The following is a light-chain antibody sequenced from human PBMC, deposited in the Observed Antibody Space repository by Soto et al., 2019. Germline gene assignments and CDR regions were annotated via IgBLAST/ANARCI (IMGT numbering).Light chain of an antibody. CDR2: EVT. CDR1: SSDVGSYNY. Sequence: QSALTRPPSASGSPGQSVTISCTGTSSDVGSYNYVSWYQQHPGKAPKLMIYEVTKRPSGVPDRFSGSKSGNTASLTVSGLQAEDEADYYCSSYAGTNNVFGTGTKVTVL. V-gene: IGLV2-8*01. J-gene: IGLJ1*01. CDR3: SSYAGTNNV.